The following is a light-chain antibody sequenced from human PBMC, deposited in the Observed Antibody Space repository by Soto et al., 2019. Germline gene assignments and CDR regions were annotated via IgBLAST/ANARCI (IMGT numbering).Light chain of an antibody. Sequence: EIVLTQSPGTLSLSPGERATLSCRASQSVSSNSLAWYLQKPRQAPRLLIYSASSRATGIPDRFSGSGSGTDFTLTISRLEPEDFAVYYCQLYGISPMFTFGRGIRLEIK. CDR1: QSVSSNS. V-gene: IGKV3-20*01. CDR3: QLYGISPMFT. J-gene: IGKJ2*01. CDR2: SAS.